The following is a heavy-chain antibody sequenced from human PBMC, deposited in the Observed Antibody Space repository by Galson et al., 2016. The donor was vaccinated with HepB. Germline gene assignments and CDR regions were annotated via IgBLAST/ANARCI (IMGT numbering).Heavy chain of an antibody. D-gene: IGHD6-13*01. V-gene: IGHV3-7*01. CDR3: TRTISATAGID. CDR2: IKQDGSEK. J-gene: IGHJ4*02. CDR1: GFTFSNYW. Sequence: SLRLSCAASGFTFSNYWMSWVRQAPGKGLGWVANIKQDGSEKYYVDSVRGRFTISRDNAMNSLYLHMSSLRAEDTALYYCTRTISATAGIDWGQGTLVTVSS.